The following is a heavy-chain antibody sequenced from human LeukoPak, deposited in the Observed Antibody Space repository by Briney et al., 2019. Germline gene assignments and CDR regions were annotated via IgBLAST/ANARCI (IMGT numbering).Heavy chain of an antibody. V-gene: IGHV3-48*01. J-gene: IGHJ4*02. CDR2: ISSSSSTI. CDR1: GFTFSSHS. D-gene: IGHD3-10*01. Sequence: PGGSLRLSCAASGFTFSSHSMNWVRQAPGKGLEWVSYISSSSSTIYYADSVKGRFTISRDNAKNSLYLQMNSLRAEDTAVYYCASVSIYGSGSPYWGQGTLDTVSS. CDR3: ASVSIYGSGSPY.